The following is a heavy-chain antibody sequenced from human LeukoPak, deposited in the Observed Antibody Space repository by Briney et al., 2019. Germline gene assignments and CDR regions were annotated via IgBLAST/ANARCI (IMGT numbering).Heavy chain of an antibody. CDR3: ARVDKRDYYDMDV. V-gene: IGHV4-61*01. J-gene: IGHJ6*02. CDR2: IYYSGTT. Sequence: SETLSLTCTVSGDSVSSGSYYWSWIRQPPGKGLEWIGYIYYSGTTKYNPSLKSRITISVDTSKNQFSLKLSSMTAADTAVYYCARVDKRDYYDMDVWGQGTTVTVSS. CDR1: GDSVSSGSYY. D-gene: IGHD2-2*03.